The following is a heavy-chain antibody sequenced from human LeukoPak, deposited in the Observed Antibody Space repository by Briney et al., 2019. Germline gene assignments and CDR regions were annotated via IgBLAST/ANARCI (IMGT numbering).Heavy chain of an antibody. V-gene: IGHV1-18*01. CDR2: ISAYNGNT. CDR1: GYTFTSYG. CDR3: AFEYSRQYYYCGMDV. D-gene: IGHD6-6*01. J-gene: IGHJ6*02. Sequence: ASVKVSCKASGYTFTSYGISWVRQAPGQGLECMGWISAYNGNTNYAQKLQGRVTMTTDTSTSTAYMELRSLRSDDTAVYYCAFEYSRQYYYCGMDVWGQGTLVTVSS.